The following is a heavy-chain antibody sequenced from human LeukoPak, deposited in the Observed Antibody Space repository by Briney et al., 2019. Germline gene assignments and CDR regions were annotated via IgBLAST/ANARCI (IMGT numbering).Heavy chain of an antibody. D-gene: IGHD2-2*01. CDR3: ARAPIIEDCSSTSCYSRLVFGGLLGSGGYFDY. J-gene: IGHJ4*02. CDR2: ISAYNGNT. V-gene: IGHV1-18*01. Sequence: ASVKVSCKASGYTFTSYGISWVRQAPGQGLEWMGWISAYNGNTNYAQKLQGRVTMTTDTSTSTAYMELRSLRSDDTAVYYCARAPIIEDCSSTSCYSRLVFGGLLGSGGYFDYWGQGTLVTVSS. CDR1: GYTFTSYG.